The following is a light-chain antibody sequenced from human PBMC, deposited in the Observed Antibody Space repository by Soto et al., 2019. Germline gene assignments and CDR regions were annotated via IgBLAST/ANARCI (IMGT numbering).Light chain of an antibody. Sequence: DIQMTQSPSTLSASVGDRVTITCRASQSISSWLAWYQQKLGRAPRPLIYDASSLESGVPSRFSGSGYGTEFTLTISSLQPDDFATYYCQQYNTYSSLTVGGGTKVDIK. CDR2: DAS. CDR3: QQYNTYSSLT. J-gene: IGKJ4*01. V-gene: IGKV1-5*01. CDR1: QSISSW.